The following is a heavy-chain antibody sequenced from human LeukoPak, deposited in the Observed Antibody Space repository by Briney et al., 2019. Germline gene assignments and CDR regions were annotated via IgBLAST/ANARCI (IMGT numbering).Heavy chain of an antibody. CDR3: ARESANDYGDNHAGACLDY. D-gene: IGHD4-17*01. CDR1: GFAFSRYY. CDR2: ISSTGSTI. Sequence: GGSLRLSCAATGFAFSRYYMSWIRQAPGKGLEWVSYISSTGSTIYYADSVEGRFTISRDNAKNSLYLQMNSLRAEDTAVYYCARESANDYGDNHAGACLDYWGQGNLVTVSS. V-gene: IGHV3-11*01. J-gene: IGHJ4*02.